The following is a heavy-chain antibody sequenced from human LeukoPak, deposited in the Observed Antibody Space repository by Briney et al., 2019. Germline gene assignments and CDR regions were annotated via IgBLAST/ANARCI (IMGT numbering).Heavy chain of an antibody. J-gene: IGHJ4*02. V-gene: IGHV3-9*01. CDR1: GFTFDDYA. CDR2: ISWNSGSI. Sequence: GGSLRLSCAASGFTFDDYAMHWVRQAPGKGLEWVSGISWNSGSIGYADSVKGRFTIPRDNAKNSLYLQMNSLRAEDTALYYCAKYSDYVWGSYRNKYYFDYWGQGTLVTVSS. CDR3: AKYSDYVWGSYRNKYYFDY. D-gene: IGHD3-16*02.